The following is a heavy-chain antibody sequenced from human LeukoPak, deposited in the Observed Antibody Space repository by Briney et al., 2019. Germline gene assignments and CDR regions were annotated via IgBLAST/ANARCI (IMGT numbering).Heavy chain of an antibody. D-gene: IGHD2-15*01. CDR3: ARLGAATLRYYYYYMDV. J-gene: IGHJ6*03. CDR1: GFTFSSYW. CDR2: INSDGSST. Sequence: GGSLRLSCAASGFTFSSYWMHWVRQAPGKGLVWVSRINSDGSSTSYADSVKGRFTISRDNAKNTLYLQMNSLRAEDTAVYYCARLGAATLRYYYYYMDVWGKGTTVTVSS. V-gene: IGHV3-74*01.